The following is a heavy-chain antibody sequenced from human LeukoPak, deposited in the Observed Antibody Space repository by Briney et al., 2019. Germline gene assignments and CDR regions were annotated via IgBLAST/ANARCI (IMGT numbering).Heavy chain of an antibody. CDR1: GFTFSSWW. J-gene: IGHJ4*02. CDR2: IKQDGSEK. D-gene: IGHD3-9*01. CDR3: ARSTGDYPFDY. V-gene: IGHV3-7*02. Sequence: PGGSLRLSCAASGFTFSSWWMSWVRQAPGKGLEWVANIKQDGSEKYYVDSVKGRFTISRDNAENSLYLQMNSLRAEDTAVYYCARSTGDYPFDYWGQGTLVTVSS.